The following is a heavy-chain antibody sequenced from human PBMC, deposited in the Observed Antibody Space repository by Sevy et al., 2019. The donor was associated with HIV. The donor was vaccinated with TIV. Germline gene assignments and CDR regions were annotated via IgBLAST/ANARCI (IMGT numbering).Heavy chain of an antibody. Sequence: GGSLRLSCAASGFTFRTFAMSWVRQAPGKGLQWVSSISDTGTSTYYADSVEGRFTISRDNSKKTLYLQMNSLRAEDTALYYCAKYAGDSPRFDYWGQGTLVTVSS. J-gene: IGHJ4*02. CDR2: ISDTGTST. V-gene: IGHV3-23*01. D-gene: IGHD2-8*01. CDR1: GFTFRTFA. CDR3: AKYAGDSPRFDY.